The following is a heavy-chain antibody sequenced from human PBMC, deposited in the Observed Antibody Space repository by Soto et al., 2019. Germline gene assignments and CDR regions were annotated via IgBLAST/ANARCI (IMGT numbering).Heavy chain of an antibody. D-gene: IGHD3-10*01. V-gene: IGHV3-33*01. CDR2: IWYDGSNK. J-gene: IGHJ4*02. CDR3: ARGDGSGMAE. Sequence: QVQLVESGGGEVQPGRSLRLSCAASGFTFSNYGMHWVRQAPGKGLEWVAVIWYDGSNKYYADSVKGRFTISRDNSKNTLDLQMNSLRAEDTAVYYCARGDGSGMAEWGQGTLVTVSS. CDR1: GFTFSNYG.